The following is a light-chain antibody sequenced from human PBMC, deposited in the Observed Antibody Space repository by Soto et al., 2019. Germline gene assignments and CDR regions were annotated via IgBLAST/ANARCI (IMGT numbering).Light chain of an antibody. CDR2: AAS. V-gene: IGKV3-20*01. Sequence: EIVLTQSPGTLSLSPGERATLSCRASQSVRSSYLAWYQQRPGQAPRILIYAASSRATGIPDRLSGSGSGTDFTLTISRLEPEDFAVYYCQQYGSSPPVTFGGGTKVEIK. CDR1: QSVRSSY. CDR3: QQYGSSPPVT. J-gene: IGKJ4*01.